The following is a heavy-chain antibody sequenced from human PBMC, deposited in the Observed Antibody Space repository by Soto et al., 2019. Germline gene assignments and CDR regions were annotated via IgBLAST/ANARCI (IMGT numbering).Heavy chain of an antibody. V-gene: IGHV4-59*12. CDR1: GGSISSSY. D-gene: IGHD3-10*01. J-gene: IGHJ4*02. CDR2: IYHSGNT. CDR3: ARGEYGYFDY. Sequence: SETLSLTCTVSGGSISSSYWSWIRQPPGKGLEWIGYIYHSGNTYYNPSLKSRVTISVDRSKNQFSLKLSSVTAADTAVYYCARGEYGYFDYWGQGTLVTVSS.